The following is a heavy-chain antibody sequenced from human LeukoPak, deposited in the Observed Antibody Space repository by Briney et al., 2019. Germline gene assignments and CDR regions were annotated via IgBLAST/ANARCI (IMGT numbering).Heavy chain of an antibody. D-gene: IGHD3-22*01. CDR1: GFTFSNYG. Sequence: GGSLRLSCAASGFTFSNYGMHWARQAPGKGLEWVGVIWYDGSNVEYPDSVKGRFTISRDNSKNMMYLQMNSLRAEDTAVYYCARDLDTSGYYFDPWGQGTLVTVSS. J-gene: IGHJ5*02. CDR2: IWYDGSNV. CDR3: ARDLDTSGYYFDP. V-gene: IGHV3-33*01.